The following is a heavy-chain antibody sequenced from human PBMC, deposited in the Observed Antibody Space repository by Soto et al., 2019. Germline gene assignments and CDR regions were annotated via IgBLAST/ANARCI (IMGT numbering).Heavy chain of an antibody. J-gene: IGHJ4*02. CDR2: IKQDGSEK. Sequence: SGGPMSLSCAASGCTCSSYWMSWIRPAPGKGLEWVANIKQDGSEKYYVDSVKGRFTISRDNAKNSLYLQMNSLRAEDTAVYYCAGYCSSTSCTPFRGYYWGQGTLVTVSS. V-gene: IGHV3-7*03. D-gene: IGHD2-2*01. CDR3: AGYCSSTSCTPFRGYY. CDR1: GCTCSSYW.